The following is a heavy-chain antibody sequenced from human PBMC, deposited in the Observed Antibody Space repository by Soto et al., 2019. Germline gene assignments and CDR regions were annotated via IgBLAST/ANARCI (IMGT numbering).Heavy chain of an antibody. V-gene: IGHV4-59*08. D-gene: IGHD1-26*01. CDR2: DSCSGNT. J-gene: IGHJ4*02. CDR1: GGSTSSYY. Sequence: QVQLQESGPGLVKPSETLSLTCTVTGGSTSSYYWSWLRQSPGKGLEWIGYDSCSGNTDYNPSLKSRVTISVDTSKNQFSLKLSSATAADTAVYYCARNGGSYSFDYWGQGTLVTVSS. CDR3: ARNGGSYSFDY.